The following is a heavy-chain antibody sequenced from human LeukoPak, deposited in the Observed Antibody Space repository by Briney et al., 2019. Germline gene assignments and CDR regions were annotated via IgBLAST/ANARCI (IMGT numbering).Heavy chain of an antibody. CDR2: IFYSGTT. CDR3: ARGGWNKFDY. D-gene: IGHD3-22*01. CDR1: GGSISSYY. V-gene: IGHV4-59*01. J-gene: IGHJ4*02. Sequence: SETLSLTCTVSGGSISSYYWSWIRQPPGKGLEWIGFIFYSGTTNYDPSLKSRVAISVDTSKNQFSLKLSSVTAADTAVYYCARGGWNKFDYWGQGTLVTASS.